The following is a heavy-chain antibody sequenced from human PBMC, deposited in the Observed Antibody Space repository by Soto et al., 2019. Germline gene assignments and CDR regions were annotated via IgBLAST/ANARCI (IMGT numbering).Heavy chain of an antibody. J-gene: IGHJ4*02. CDR2: INQSGNT. Sequence: QVQLHQWGAGLLKPSETLSLACSIYSGSFSGYYWSWIRQPPGKGLEWIGEINQSGNTNYSPSLKSRVSISIDTSKKQFSLNLASVSAADTAVYYCARAPKVSGSSQTRPDFWGQGTLVTVSS. CDR3: ARAPKVSGSSQTRPDF. V-gene: IGHV4-34*01. D-gene: IGHD6-6*01. CDR1: SGSFSGYY.